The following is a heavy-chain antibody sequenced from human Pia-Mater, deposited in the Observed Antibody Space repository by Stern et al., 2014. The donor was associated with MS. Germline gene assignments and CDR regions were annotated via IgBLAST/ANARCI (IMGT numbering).Heavy chain of an antibody. CDR2: SYHSGST. D-gene: IGHD3-16*01. CDR3: ARSDRLWGSFDY. V-gene: IGHV4-31*03. J-gene: IGHJ4*02. CDR1: GGSISTVCYY. Sequence: QVQLQESGPGLVKPSQTLSLTCSVSGGSISTVCYYWTWIRQHPGKGLEWIGYSYHSGSTYYNPSLKRRASISVDTSKNQFSLNVTSVTAADTALYYCARSDRLWGSFDYWGQGTLVTVSS.